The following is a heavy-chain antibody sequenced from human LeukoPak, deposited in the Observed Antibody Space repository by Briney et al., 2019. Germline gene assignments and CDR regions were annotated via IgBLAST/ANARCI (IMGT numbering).Heavy chain of an antibody. V-gene: IGHV1-2*06. CDR2: IKPNSGGT. CDR1: GYTFTGYY. Sequence: ASVKVSCKASGYTFTGYYMHWVRQAPGQGLEWMGRIKPNSGGTKYAQKFQGRVTMTRDTSISTAYIEISRLRSDDTAVYYCAREALKNYFAYWSQGTLVTVHS. CDR3: AREALKNYFAY. J-gene: IGHJ4*02.